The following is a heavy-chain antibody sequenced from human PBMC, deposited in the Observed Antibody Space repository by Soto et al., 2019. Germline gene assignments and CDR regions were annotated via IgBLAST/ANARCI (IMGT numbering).Heavy chain of an antibody. Sequence: QVQLVQSGAEVKKPGSSVKVSCKASGGTFSSYTVSWVRQAPGQGLEWMGRIIPILDITIYAQKFQGRVTXXXXXXXXXXXXXXXXXXXXXXXXXXXXRXXXXXXXGNNCYSDYSGMDVWGQGTTVTVSS. CDR1: GGTFSSYT. J-gene: IGHJ6*02. D-gene: IGHD2-15*01. V-gene: IGHV1-69*02. CDR3: XRXXXXXXXGNNCYSDYSGMDV. CDR2: IIPILDIT.